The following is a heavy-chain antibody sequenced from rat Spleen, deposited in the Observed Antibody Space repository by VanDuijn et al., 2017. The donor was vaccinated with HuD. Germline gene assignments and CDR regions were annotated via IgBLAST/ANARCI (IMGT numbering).Heavy chain of an antibody. J-gene: IGHJ3*01. CDR2: IWDDGTT. CDR1: GFSLTSYH. CDR3: ARWKYTTDWFAY. Sequence: QVQLKESEPDLVQPSQTLSLTCTVSGFSLTSYHVHWVRQPPGKGLEWMGRIWDDGTTDNNSALKSRLSISRDTSNKQVFLKMNSLQTDDTAMYFCARWKYTTDWFAYWGQGTLVTVSS. D-gene: IGHD1-6*01. V-gene: IGHV2-27*01.